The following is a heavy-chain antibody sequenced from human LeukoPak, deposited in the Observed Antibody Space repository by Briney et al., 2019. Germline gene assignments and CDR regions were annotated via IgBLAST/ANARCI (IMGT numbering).Heavy chain of an antibody. J-gene: IGHJ4*02. D-gene: IGHD1-14*01. V-gene: IGHV4-34*01. CDR2: INHSGST. CDR3: ARGRKGDY. CDR1: GGSFSGYY. Sequence: SETLSLTCAVYGGSFSGYYWSWIRQPPGKGLEWIGEINHSGSTNYNPSLKSRVTISVDTSKNQFSLKLSSATAADTAVYYCARGRKGDYWGQGTLVTVSS.